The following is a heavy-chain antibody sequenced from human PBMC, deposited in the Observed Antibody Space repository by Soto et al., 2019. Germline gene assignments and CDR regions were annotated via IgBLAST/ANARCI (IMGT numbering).Heavy chain of an antibody. CDR1: GGSITSSSHF. D-gene: IGHD6-25*01. CDR3: AGQTFTIAAASYGRSNWFDP. CDR2: IYFTGNT. J-gene: IGHJ5*02. Sequence: SETLSLTCTASGGSITSSSHFWGWVRQPPGKGLGWIGTIYFTGNTYYTPSLKSRLTMSIDTSKNEFSLRLNSVTAADTAVYYCAGQTFTIAAASYGRSNWFDPWGPGTLVTVSS. V-gene: IGHV4-39*01.